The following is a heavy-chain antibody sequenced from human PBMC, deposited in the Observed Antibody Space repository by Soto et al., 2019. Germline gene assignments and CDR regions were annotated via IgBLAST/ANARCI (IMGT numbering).Heavy chain of an antibody. V-gene: IGHV3-23*01. Sequence: GSLRLSCAPSGFTFTTYAMTWVRQAPGKGLEWVSSISGDGAVTFYADSVKGRFTISRDNSKNRLYLQMNNLRAGDTALYYCAKIITSAATGFWGQGTLVTVSS. CDR1: GFTFTTYA. CDR3: AKIITSAATGF. J-gene: IGHJ4*02. CDR2: ISGDGAVT. D-gene: IGHD2-15*01.